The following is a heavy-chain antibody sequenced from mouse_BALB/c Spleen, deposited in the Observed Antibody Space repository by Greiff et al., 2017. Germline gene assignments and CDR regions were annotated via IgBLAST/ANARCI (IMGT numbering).Heavy chain of an antibody. CDR2: IDPANGNT. V-gene: IGHV14-3*02. CDR3: ARSGYPAY. D-gene: IGHD2-2*01. Sequence: VHVKQSGAELVKPGASVKLSCTASGFNIKDTYMHWVKQRPEQGLEWIGRIDPANGNTKYDPKFQGKATITADTSSNTAYLQLSSLTSEDTAVYYCARSGYPAYWGQGTLVTVSA. CDR1: GFNIKDTY. J-gene: IGHJ3*01.